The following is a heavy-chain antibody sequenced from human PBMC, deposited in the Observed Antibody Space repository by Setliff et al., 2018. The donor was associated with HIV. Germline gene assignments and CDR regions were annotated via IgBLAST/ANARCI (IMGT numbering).Heavy chain of an antibody. CDR2: ISSTSRTI. D-gene: IGHD1-26*01. J-gene: IGHJ6*02. V-gene: IGHV3-48*04. Sequence: GGSLRLSCAASGFTFSSYSMNWVRQAPGKGLEWVSYISSTSRTIYYADSVKGRFTISRDNAKNTLYLQMNSLRAEDTGVYYCATGGGNYYDYWGQGALVTVSSGKPTNIDTLYYGSQTFYMYYYGLDVWGQGTTVTVSS. CDR1: GFTFSSYS. CDR3: ATGGGNYYDYWGQGALVTVSSGKPTNIDTLYYGSQTFYMYYYGLDV.